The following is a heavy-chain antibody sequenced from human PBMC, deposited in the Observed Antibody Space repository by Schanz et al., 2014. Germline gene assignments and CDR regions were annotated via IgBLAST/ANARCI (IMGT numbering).Heavy chain of an antibody. J-gene: IGHJ6*02. CDR1: GFTVSSNH. D-gene: IGHD2-15*01. Sequence: EQLVESGGGLVQPGGSLRLSCAVSGFTVSSNHMSWVRQAPGKGLEWVSVIYSGIGAYYADSVKDRFTVSRDNSENTLYLQMNSLSADDTAVFYCAKGMGYCSGGTCYDYYYYGLDVWGQGTTVTVSS. V-gene: IGHV3-66*01. CDR3: AKGMGYCSGGTCYDYYYYGLDV. CDR2: IYSGIGA.